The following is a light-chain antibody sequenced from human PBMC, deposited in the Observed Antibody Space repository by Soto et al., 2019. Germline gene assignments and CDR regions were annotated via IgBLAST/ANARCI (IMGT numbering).Light chain of an antibody. V-gene: IGKV3-20*01. CDR2: DAS. CDR3: QQYGSSPRT. CDR1: QSLSSSQ. J-gene: IGKJ1*01. Sequence: EIVLTQSPGPLSLSQGERAPLSSRASQSLSSSQLAWYQQKPGQAPRLLIHDASSRATGISDRFTGSGSGTDFTLTITTLEPEDFAVYYCQQYGSSPRTFGRGTKVDIK.